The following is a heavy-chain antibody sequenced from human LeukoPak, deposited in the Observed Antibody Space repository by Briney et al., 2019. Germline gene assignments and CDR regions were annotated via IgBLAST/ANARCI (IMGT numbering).Heavy chain of an antibody. V-gene: IGHV3-23*01. D-gene: IGHD3-10*01. CDR2: ISGSGGST. CDR3: AKDRGFGEYFPFFY. J-gene: IGHJ4*02. Sequence: GGPLRLSCAASGFTFSTYAMSWVRQTPEKGLEWVSAISGSGGSTYYADSVKGRFTISRDNSKNTLYLQMNSLRAEDTAVYYCAKDRGFGEYFPFFYWGQGTLVIVSS. CDR1: GFTFSTYA.